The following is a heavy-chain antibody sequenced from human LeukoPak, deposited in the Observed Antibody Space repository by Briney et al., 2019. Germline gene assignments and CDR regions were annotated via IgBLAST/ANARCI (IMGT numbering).Heavy chain of an antibody. Sequence: PGGSLRLSCAASGFTFSSYGMHWVRQAPGKGLEWVAVISYDGSNKYYADSVKGRFTISRDNSKNTLYLQMNSLRAEDTAVYYCAKDRDGYNWDAFDIWGQGTMVTVSS. J-gene: IGHJ3*02. D-gene: IGHD5-24*01. CDR2: ISYDGSNK. CDR3: AKDRDGYNWDAFDI. V-gene: IGHV3-30*18. CDR1: GFTFSSYG.